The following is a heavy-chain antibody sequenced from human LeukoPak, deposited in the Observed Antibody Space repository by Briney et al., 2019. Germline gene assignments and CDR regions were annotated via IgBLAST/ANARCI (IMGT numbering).Heavy chain of an antibody. Sequence: ASVKVSCKASGYTFTGYYMHWVRQAPGQGLEWMGWINPSSGGTNYAQKFQGRVTMTRDTSISTAYMELSRLRSDDTAVYYCARAKLLWFGEHTYFDYWGQGTLVTVSS. CDR2: INPSSGGT. CDR3: ARAKLLWFGEHTYFDY. V-gene: IGHV1-2*02. CDR1: GYTFTGYY. D-gene: IGHD3-10*01. J-gene: IGHJ4*02.